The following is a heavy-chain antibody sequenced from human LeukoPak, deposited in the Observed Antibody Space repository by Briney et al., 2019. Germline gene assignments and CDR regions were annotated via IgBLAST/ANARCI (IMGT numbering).Heavy chain of an antibody. CDR2: ISYDGSNK. Sequence: GGSLRLSCAASGFTFSSYAMHWVRQAPGKGLEWVAVISYDGSNKYYADSVKGRFTISRDNSKNTLYLQMNSLRAEDTALYHCARVIPTSYCSSTSCYTRGDYYYGMDVWGQGTTVTVSS. CDR1: GFTFSSYA. D-gene: IGHD2-2*02. CDR3: ARVIPTSYCSSTSCYTRGDYYYGMDV. J-gene: IGHJ6*02. V-gene: IGHV3-30-3*01.